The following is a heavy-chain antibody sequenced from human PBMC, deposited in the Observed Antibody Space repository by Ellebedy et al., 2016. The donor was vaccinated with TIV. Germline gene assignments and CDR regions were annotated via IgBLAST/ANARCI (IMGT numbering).Heavy chain of an antibody. V-gene: IGHV3-30*03. D-gene: IGHD3-10*01. CDR2: NPSDGGSK. CDR3: ARDLSGRFDP. CDR1: GFNFAFYG. Sequence: GGSLRLXXAVSGFNFAFYGMFWVRQAPGKGLEWVAINPSDGGSKYYADSVKGRFTISRDNSKNTLYLQMDSLRVEDTAVYYCARDLSGRFDPWGQGTLVTVSS. J-gene: IGHJ5*02.